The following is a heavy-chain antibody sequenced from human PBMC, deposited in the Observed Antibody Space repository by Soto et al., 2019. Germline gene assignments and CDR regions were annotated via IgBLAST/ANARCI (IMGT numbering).Heavy chain of an antibody. J-gene: IGHJ3*02. Sequence: QVQLQESGPGLVKPSETLPLTCTVSADTVSGDSFSSANYYWGWIRQPPGKGLEWIGSISYGGHTYHHPSLKSRLTISVDKPKNQFSLKMSSVTAADTAVYYCARQRAWYGEWAFDILGQGTMVTV. CDR2: ISYGGHT. CDR1: GDSFSSANYY. CDR3: ARQRAWYGEWAFDI. D-gene: IGHD2-15*01. V-gene: IGHV4-39*01.